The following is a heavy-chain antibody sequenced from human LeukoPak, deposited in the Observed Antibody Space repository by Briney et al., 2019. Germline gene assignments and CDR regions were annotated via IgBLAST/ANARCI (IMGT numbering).Heavy chain of an antibody. V-gene: IGHV3-11*06. D-gene: IGHD6-6*01. J-gene: IGHJ4*02. Sequence: GGSLRLSCAASGFAFSDYYVSWIRQAPGRGLEYVSYISGSSGYTNYADSVKGRFTISRDNAKNSLYLQMNSLRAEDTALYYCARVSSSSRPGVDYWGQGTLVTVSS. CDR3: ARVSSSSRPGVDY. CDR2: ISGSSGYT. CDR1: GFAFSDYY.